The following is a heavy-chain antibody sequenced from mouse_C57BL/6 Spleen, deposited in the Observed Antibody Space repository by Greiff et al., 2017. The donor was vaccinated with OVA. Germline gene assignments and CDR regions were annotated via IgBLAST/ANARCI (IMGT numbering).Heavy chain of an antibody. CDR1: GFTFSDAW. D-gene: IGHD1-1*01. J-gene: IGHJ4*01. Sequence: EVKVVESGGGLVQPGGSMKLSCAASGFTFSDAWMDWVRQSPEKGLEWVAEIRNKANNHATYYAESVKGRFTISRDDSKSSVYLQMNSLRAEDTGIYYCTSPTTVVAPYAMDYWGQGTSVTVSS. CDR2: IRNKANNHAT. CDR3: TSPTTVVAPYAMDY. V-gene: IGHV6-6*01.